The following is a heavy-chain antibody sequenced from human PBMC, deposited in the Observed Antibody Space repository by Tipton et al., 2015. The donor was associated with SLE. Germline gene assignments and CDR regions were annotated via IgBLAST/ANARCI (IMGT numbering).Heavy chain of an antibody. J-gene: IGHJ6*03. CDR3: AREDPSSTRYMDV. CDR1: GGYISSYY. V-gene: IGHV4-59*12. CDR2: IYYSGST. D-gene: IGHD2-2*01. Sequence: TLSLTCTVAGGYISSYYWSWIRQPPGKGLEWIGYIYYSGSTNYNPSPKSRVTISVDTSKNQFSLKLSSVTAADTAVYYCAREDPSSTRYMDVWGKGTTVTVSS.